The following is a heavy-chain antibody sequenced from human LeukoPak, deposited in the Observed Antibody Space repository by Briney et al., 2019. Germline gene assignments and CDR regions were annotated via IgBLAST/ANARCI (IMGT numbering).Heavy chain of an antibody. J-gene: IGHJ4*02. Sequence: GESLKISCKGSGYSFTSYWIGRVRQMPGKGLEWMGIIYPGDSDTRYSPSFQGQVTISADKSISTAYLQWSSLKASDTAMYYCARHLPDYDILTDYYYYFDYWGQGTLVTVSS. CDR2: IYPGDSDT. CDR1: GYSFTSYW. D-gene: IGHD3-9*01. V-gene: IGHV5-51*01. CDR3: ARHLPDYDILTDYYYYFDY.